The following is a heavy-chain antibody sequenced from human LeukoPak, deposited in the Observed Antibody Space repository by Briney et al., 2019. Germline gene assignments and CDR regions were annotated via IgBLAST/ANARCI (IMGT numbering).Heavy chain of an antibody. D-gene: IGHD2-2*02. CDR2: IYYSGST. CDR3: ARHGIVVVPAAIPH. J-gene: IGHJ4*02. Sequence: SETPSLTCTVSGGSISSSSYYWGWIRQPPGKGLEWIGSIYYSGSTYYNPSLKSRVTISVDTSKNQFSLKLSSVTAADTAVYYCARHGIVVVPAAIPHWGQGTLVTVSS. CDR1: GGSISSSSYY. V-gene: IGHV4-39*01.